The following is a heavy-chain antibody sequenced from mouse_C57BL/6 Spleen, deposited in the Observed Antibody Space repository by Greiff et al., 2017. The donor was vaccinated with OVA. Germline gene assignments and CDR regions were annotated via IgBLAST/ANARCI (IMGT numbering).Heavy chain of an antibody. CDR3: ARIYDGYHWYFDV. Sequence: QVQLQQSGPELVKPGASVKISCKASGYAFSSSWMNWVKQRPGKGLEWIGRIYPGDGDTNYNGKFKGKATLTADKSSSTAYMQLSSLTSEDSAVCFCARIYDGYHWYFDVWGTGTTVTVSS. CDR2: IYPGDGDT. D-gene: IGHD2-3*01. J-gene: IGHJ1*03. V-gene: IGHV1-82*01. CDR1: GYAFSSSW.